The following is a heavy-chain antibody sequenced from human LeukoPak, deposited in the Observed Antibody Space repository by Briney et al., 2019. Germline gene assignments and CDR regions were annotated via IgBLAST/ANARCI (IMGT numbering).Heavy chain of an antibody. CDR2: IIPIFGTA. Sequence: SVKVSCKASGGTFSSYAISWVRQAPGQGLEWMGGIIPIFGTANYAQKFQGRVTMTRDTSTGTAYLELSSLRSEDSAVYYCVRTPPNWGADFWGQGTLVTVSS. J-gene: IGHJ4*02. CDR1: GGTFSSYA. CDR3: VRTPPNWGADF. V-gene: IGHV1-69*05. D-gene: IGHD7-27*01.